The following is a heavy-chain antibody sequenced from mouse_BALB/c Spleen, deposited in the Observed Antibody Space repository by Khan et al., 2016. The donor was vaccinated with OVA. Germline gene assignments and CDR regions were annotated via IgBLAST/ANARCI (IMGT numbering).Heavy chain of an antibody. CDR3: VRHGGFDHYYARDN. CDR1: GFAFSSYD. CDR2: ISSGGSYT. V-gene: IGHV5-9*02. Sequence: EVELVESGGGLVKPGGSLKLSCAASGFAFSSYDMSWVRQTPEKRLEWVATISSGGSYTKYSDSVKGRFIISRDKARNTLYLQMSSLRSEDTALYYCVRHGGFDHYYARDNWGQGTSVTVSS. J-gene: IGHJ4*01.